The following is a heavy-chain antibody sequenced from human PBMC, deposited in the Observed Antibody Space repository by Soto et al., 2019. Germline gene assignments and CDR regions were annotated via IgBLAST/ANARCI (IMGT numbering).Heavy chain of an antibody. CDR2: IRSKVNSYAT. D-gene: IGHD6-19*01. CDR1: GFTFSGSA. V-gene: IGHV3-73*02. J-gene: IGHJ4*02. CDR3: TRDSSGWPD. Sequence: EVQLVESGGGLVQPGGSLKLSCAASGFTFSGSAMHWVRQTSGKGLEWVGGIRSKVNSYATAYAASVKGRFTISRDDSKNTAYLQMNSLKTEDTAVYYCTRDSSGWPDWGQGTLVTVSS.